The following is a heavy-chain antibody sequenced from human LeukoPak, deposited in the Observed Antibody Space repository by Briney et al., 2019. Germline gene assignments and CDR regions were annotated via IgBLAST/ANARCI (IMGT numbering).Heavy chain of an antibody. Sequence: GGSLRLSCAASGFIFDDYLIHWVRQRPGKCLECVSLISWDVGFTYHADSVKGRFTISRDNSKHSLYLQMNSLRTEDTALYYCAKARGLIGGAFDIWGQGTMVTVSS. CDR1: GFIFDDYL. CDR3: AKARGLIGGAFDI. V-gene: IGHV3-43*01. J-gene: IGHJ3*02. CDR2: ISWDVGFT. D-gene: IGHD3-22*01.